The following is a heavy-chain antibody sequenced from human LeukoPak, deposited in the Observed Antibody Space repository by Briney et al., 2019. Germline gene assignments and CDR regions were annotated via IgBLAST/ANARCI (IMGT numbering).Heavy chain of an antibody. CDR3: AREGGYDCSSTSCYARDY. CDR2: LYTSGST. J-gene: IGHJ4*02. V-gene: IGHV4-4*07. Sequence: SETLSLTCTVSGGSISSYYWSWIRQPAGKGLEWIGRLYTSGSTNYNPSLKSRVTMSVDTSKNQFSLKLSSVTAADTAVYYCAREGGYDCSSTSCYARDYWGQGTLVTVSS. CDR1: GGSISSYY. D-gene: IGHD2-2*01.